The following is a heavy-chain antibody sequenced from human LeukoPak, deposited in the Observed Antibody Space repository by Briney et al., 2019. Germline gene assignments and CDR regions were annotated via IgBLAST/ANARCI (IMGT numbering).Heavy chain of an antibody. CDR1: GGSFSGYY. J-gene: IGHJ5*02. V-gene: IGHV4-34*01. CDR3: AREPGTSYCSGGSCYRGWFDP. D-gene: IGHD2-15*01. CDR2: INHSGST. Sequence: PSETLSLTCAVYGGSFSGYYWSWIRQPPGKRLEWIGEINHSGSTNHNPSLKSRVTISVDTSKNQFSLKLSSVTAADTAVYYCAREPGTSYCSGGSCYRGWFDPWGQGTLVTVSS.